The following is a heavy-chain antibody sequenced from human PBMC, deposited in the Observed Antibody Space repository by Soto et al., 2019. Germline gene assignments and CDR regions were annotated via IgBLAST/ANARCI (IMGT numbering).Heavy chain of an antibody. J-gene: IGHJ4*02. D-gene: IGHD1-26*01. CDR1: GFTFSSYG. CDR2: IWYDGSNK. CDR3: ARSGSYPYANFDY. V-gene: IGHV3-33*01. Sequence: GGSLRLSCAASGFTFSSYGMHWVRQAPGKGLEWVAVIWYDGSNKYYADSVKGRFTISRDNSKNTLYLQMSSLRAEDTAVYYCARSGSYPYANFDYWGQGTLVTVSS.